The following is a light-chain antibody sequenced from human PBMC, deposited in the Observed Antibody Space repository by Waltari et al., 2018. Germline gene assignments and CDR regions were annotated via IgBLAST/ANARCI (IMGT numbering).Light chain of an antibody. CDR1: QSIFQPSDKNKY. CDR3: QQYYSSPRT. Sequence: DIVMTQSPDSLAVSLGERATINCSSSQSIFQPSDKNKYVAWFQQKRGQPPKLLVSWASARESGVPERFSGSGSGTDFTLTISSLQTEDVATYYCQQYYSSPRTFGQGTKV. J-gene: IGKJ1*01. V-gene: IGKV4-1*01. CDR2: WAS.